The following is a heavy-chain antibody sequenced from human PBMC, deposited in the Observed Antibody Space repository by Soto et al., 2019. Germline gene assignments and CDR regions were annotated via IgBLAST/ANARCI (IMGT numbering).Heavy chain of an antibody. D-gene: IGHD3-3*01. J-gene: IGHJ5*02. V-gene: IGHV1-69*12. CDR2: IIPIFGTA. Sequence: QVQLVQSGAEVKKPGSSVKVSCKASGGTFSSYAISWVRQAPGQGLEWMGGIIPIFGTANYAQKFQGRVTITADESTSTXYXXLSSLRSEDTAVYYCARAQSPVRFLEWRKLDWFDPWGQGTLVTVSS. CDR1: GGTFSSYA. CDR3: ARAQSPVRFLEWRKLDWFDP.